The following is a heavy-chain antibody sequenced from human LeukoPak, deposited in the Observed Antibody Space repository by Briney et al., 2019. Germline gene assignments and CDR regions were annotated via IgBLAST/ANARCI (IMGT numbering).Heavy chain of an antibody. V-gene: IGHV3-23*01. J-gene: IGHJ4*02. CDR2: ISGSGAST. CDR3: AKAALRYQLLSSLDY. D-gene: IGHD2-2*01. CDR1: GFTFSSYA. Sequence: GGSLRLSCAASGFTFSSYAMNWARQAPGKGLEWVSAISGSGASTYYADSVKGRFTISRYNSKNTLYLQVNSLRAEDTAIYYFAKAALRYQLLSSLDYWGQGTLVTVSS.